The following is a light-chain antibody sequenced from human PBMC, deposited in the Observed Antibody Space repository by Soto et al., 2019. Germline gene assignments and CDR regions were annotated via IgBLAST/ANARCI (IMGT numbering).Light chain of an antibody. CDR3: QQSYSTPGT. Sequence: IQMTQSPSSLSASVGDRVTISCRASQGIGNALGWYQQKPGKAPKLLIYAASSSQSGVPSRLSGSGSGTDFTLTISSLQPEDFATYYCQQSYSTPGTFGQGTRLE. J-gene: IGKJ5*01. CDR1: QGIGNA. V-gene: IGKV1-39*01. CDR2: AAS.